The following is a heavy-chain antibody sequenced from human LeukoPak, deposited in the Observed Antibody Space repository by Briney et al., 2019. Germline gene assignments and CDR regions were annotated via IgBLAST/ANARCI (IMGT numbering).Heavy chain of an antibody. CDR3: AREGYDSSGYYALEY. CDR1: GDSISSHY. J-gene: IGHJ4*02. CDR2: IYISGST. Sequence: SETLSLTCTVSGDSISSHYWNWIRQPAGKGLEWIGRIYISGSTSYNPSLKSRLTISADTSKKQFSLKLSSVTAADTAVYYCAREGYDSSGYYALEYWGQGALVTVSS. D-gene: IGHD3-22*01. V-gene: IGHV4-4*07.